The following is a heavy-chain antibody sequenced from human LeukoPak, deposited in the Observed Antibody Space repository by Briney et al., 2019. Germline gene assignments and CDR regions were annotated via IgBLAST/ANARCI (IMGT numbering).Heavy chain of an antibody. CDR1: GFTFSSYS. CDR2: ISGSGGSI. V-gene: IGHV3-23*01. J-gene: IGHJ4*02. CDR3: AKDGGYYYDGSGYYFDY. Sequence: GGSLRLSCAASGFTFSSYSMNWVRQAPGKGLEWVSAISGSGGSIYYADSVKGRFTISRDKSKNTLFLQMNSLRAEDTAVYYCAKDGGYYYDGSGYYFDYWGQGTLVTVSS. D-gene: IGHD3-22*01.